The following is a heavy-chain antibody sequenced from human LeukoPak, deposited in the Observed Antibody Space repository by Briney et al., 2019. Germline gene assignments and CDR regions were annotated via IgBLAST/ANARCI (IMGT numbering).Heavy chain of an antibody. CDR3: ARRDSSWDY. D-gene: IGHD6-13*01. J-gene: IGHJ4*02. V-gene: IGHV3-48*03. Sequence: PGGSLRLSCAASGFTFSSYEMNWVRQAPGKGLEWVSYISSSGSTIYYADSVKGRFTISRDNAKNSLYLQMNSPRAEDTAVYYCARRDSSWDYWGQGTLVTVSS. CDR1: GFTFSSYE. CDR2: ISSSGSTI.